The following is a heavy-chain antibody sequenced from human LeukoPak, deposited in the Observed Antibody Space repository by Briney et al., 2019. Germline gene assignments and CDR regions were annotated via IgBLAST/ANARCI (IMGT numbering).Heavy chain of an antibody. CDR2: FIPIFGTA. D-gene: IGHD6-13*01. Sequence: SVKVSCKASGGTFSSYAISWVRQAPGQGLEWMGGFIPIFGTANYAQKFQGRDTITADESTSTAYMELSSLRSEDTAVYYCARDPLRRIAAAGYFDYWGQGTLVTVSS. V-gene: IGHV1-69*13. J-gene: IGHJ4*02. CDR1: GGTFSSYA. CDR3: ARDPLRRIAAAGYFDY.